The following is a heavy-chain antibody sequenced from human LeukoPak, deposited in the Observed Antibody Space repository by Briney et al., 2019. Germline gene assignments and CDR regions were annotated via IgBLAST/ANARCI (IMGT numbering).Heavy chain of an antibody. CDR3: AREDYDETTGWYFDL. Sequence: PGGSLRLSCTTSGFTFSSYVMRWVSQAPGKGLEWVAVIWYDGSQRLYADSVKGRFTISRDNSKNTLYVQMNSLRAEDTAVYYCAREDYDETTGWYFDLWGRGTLVTVSS. CDR2: IWYDGSQR. V-gene: IGHV3-33*01. CDR1: GFTFSSYV. J-gene: IGHJ2*01. D-gene: IGHD3-22*01.